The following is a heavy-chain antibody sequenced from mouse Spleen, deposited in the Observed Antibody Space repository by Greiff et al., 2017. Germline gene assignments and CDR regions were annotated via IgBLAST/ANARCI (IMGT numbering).Heavy chain of an antibody. J-gene: IGHJ4*01. V-gene: IGHV1-85*01. CDR3: ARDFYAMDY. CDR2: IYPRDGST. CDR1: GYTFTSYD. Sequence: QVQLKQPGAELVRPGTSVKLSCKASGYTFTSYDINWVKQRPGQGLEWIGWIYPRDGSTKYNEKFKGKATLTVDTSSSTAYMELHSLTSEDSAVYFCARDFYAMDYWGQGTSVTVSS.